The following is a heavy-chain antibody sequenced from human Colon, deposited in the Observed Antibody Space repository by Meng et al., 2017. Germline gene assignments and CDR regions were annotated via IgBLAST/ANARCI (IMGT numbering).Heavy chain of an antibody. CDR3: AKGAARWDYDGSGSYRNDAFDI. V-gene: IGHV4-39*07. CDR1: GGSISSSSYY. D-gene: IGHD3-10*01. J-gene: IGHJ3*02. CDR2: IYYSGST. Sequence: SETLSLTCTVSGGSISSSSYYWGWIRQPPGKGLEWIGSIYYSGSTYYNPSLKSRVTISVDTSKNQFSLKLSSVTAADTAVYYCAKGAARWDYDGSGSYRNDAFDIWGQGTMVTVSS.